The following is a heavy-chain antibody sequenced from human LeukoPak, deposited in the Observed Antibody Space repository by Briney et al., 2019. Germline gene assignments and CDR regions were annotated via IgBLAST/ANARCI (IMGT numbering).Heavy chain of an antibody. V-gene: IGHV1-18*01. CDR1: VYTFTSYD. CDR2: ISAYNGNT. CDR3: ARCSGGSCYYTNWFDP. Sequence: ASVKVSCKASVYTFTSYDISWVRQAPGQGLEWMGWISAYNGNTNYAQKLQGRVIMTTDTSTSTAYMELRSLRSDDTAVYYCARCSGGSCYYTNWFDPWGQGTLVTVSS. D-gene: IGHD2-15*01. J-gene: IGHJ5*02.